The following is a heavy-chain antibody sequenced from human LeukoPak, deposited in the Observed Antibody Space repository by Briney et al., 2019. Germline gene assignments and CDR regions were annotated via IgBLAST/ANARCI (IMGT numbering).Heavy chain of an antibody. CDR2: IYPDDSRT. J-gene: IGHJ4*02. Sequence: GESLKISCKASGYNFPKSWIGWVRQMPGKGLEWMAIIYPDDSRTKYSPSFQGQVTISADRSVNTAYLQWSSLRASDTAMYYCARPDYFASHDWGQGTLVTVSS. D-gene: IGHD2/OR15-2a*01. V-gene: IGHV5-51*01. CDR3: ARPDYFASHD. CDR1: GYNFPKSW.